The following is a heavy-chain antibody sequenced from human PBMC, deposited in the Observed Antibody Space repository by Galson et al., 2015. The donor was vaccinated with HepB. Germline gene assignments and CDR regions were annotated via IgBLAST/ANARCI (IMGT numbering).Heavy chain of an antibody. CDR2: ISGSGNSI. Sequence: SLRLSCAASGFTFSDYYMSWIRQAPGKGLEWVSYISGSGNSIYYAGSVKGRFTISRDNAKNSLYLQMNSLRADDAAVYYCARDLDISVSDAIHIWGQGTMATVSS. D-gene: IGHD2-2*03. J-gene: IGHJ3*02. CDR3: ARDLDISVSDAIHI. CDR1: GFTFSDYY. V-gene: IGHV3-11*01.